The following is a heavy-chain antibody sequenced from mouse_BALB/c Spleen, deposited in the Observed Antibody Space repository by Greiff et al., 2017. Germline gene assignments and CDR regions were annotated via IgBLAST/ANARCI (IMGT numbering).Heavy chain of an antibody. D-gene: IGHD1-1*01. J-gene: IGHJ1*01. CDR3: ARDNGRGYFDV. CDR1: GFSLTSYG. CDR2: IWAGGST. Sequence: VKLQESGPGLVAPSQSLSITCTVSGFSLTSYGVHWVRQPPGKGLEWLGVIWAGGSTNYNSALMSRLSISKDNSKSQVFLKMNSLQTDDTAMYYCARDNGRGYFDVWGAGTTVTVSS. V-gene: IGHV2-9*02.